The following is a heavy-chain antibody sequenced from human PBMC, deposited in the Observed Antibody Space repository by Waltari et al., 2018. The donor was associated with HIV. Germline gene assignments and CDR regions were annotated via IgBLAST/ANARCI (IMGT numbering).Heavy chain of an antibody. CDR2: ISSGSGYI. CDR3: ARDLSAASVAGSSGY. CDR1: GITFGSNT. D-gene: IGHD6-19*01. V-gene: IGHV3-21*01. J-gene: IGHJ4*02. Sequence: EVQLVESGVGLVKPGGSLRLSCASSGITFGSNTMPWVRPAPGKGLEYISSISSGSGYIYYADSVKGRFTISRDNAKNSLYLQMNSLRAADTAVYYCARDLSAASVAGSSGYWGQGTLVTVSS.